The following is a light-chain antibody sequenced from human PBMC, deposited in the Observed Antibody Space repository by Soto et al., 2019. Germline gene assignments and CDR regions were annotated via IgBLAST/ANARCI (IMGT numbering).Light chain of an antibody. J-gene: IGLJ2*01. CDR2: NTY. CDR3: VLYMGSGISV. CDR1: SGSVSTSYY. Sequence: QTVVTQAPSFSVSPGGTVTLTCGLSSGSVSTSYYTSWYQQTPGQAPRTLIYNTYTRSSGVPDRFSASILGDKAALTITGAQADDESDYYCVLYMGSGISVFGGGTKLTVL. V-gene: IGLV8-61*01.